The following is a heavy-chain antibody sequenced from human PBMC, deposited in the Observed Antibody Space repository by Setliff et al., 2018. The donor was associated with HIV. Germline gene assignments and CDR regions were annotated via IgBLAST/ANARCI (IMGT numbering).Heavy chain of an antibody. J-gene: IGHJ4*02. Sequence: TSETLSLTCTVSGGSIRSSNYYWGWIRQPPGKGLEWIGHIYYTGSTYYNPSLKSRVTISVDTSKNQFSLKLSSVTAVDTAVYYCAKKGNGDYHFDYWGQGTLVTVSS. CDR1: GGSIRSSNYY. D-gene: IGHD4-17*01. V-gene: IGHV4-39*07. CDR3: AKKGNGDYHFDY. CDR2: IYYTGST.